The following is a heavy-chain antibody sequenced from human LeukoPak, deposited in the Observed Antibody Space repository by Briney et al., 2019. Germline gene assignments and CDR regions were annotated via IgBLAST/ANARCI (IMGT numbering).Heavy chain of an antibody. CDR3: AKDKGGIAVAGFYFDY. V-gene: IGHV3-43D*04. J-gene: IGHJ4*02. Sequence: GGSLRLSCAASGFTFDDYAMHWVRQAPGKGLEWVSLISWDGGSTYYAYSVNGRLTISRDNSKNSLYLQMNSLRAEDTALYYCAKDKGGIAVAGFYFDYWGQGTLVTVSS. CDR1: GFTFDDYA. D-gene: IGHD6-19*01. CDR2: ISWDGGST.